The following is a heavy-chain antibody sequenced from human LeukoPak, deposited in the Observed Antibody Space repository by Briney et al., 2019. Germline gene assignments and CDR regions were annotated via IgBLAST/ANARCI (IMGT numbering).Heavy chain of an antibody. V-gene: IGHV1-2*02. CDR3: ARAAVTTLYYFDY. J-gene: IGHJ4*02. CDR2: INPNSGGT. Sequence: ASVKVSCKASGYTFTGYYMHWVRQAPGQGLEWMGWINPNSGGTNYAQKFQGRVTMTRDTSISTAYMELSRLRSDDTAVYYCARAAVTTLYYFDYWGQGTLVTVSS. D-gene: IGHD4-17*01. CDR1: GYTFTGYY.